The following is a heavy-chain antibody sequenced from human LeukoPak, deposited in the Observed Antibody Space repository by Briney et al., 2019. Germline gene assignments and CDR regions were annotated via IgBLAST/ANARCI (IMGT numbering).Heavy chain of an antibody. J-gene: IGHJ4*02. CDR1: GYTFTSYY. V-gene: IGHV1-46*01. CDR3: ARELGDSSGFFDY. D-gene: IGHD3-22*01. Sequence: ASVKVSSKASGYTFTSYYMHWERQAPGQGLEWIGIINPSDGSTSYAQKFQGRVTMTRDTSTSTVYMELSSLRSEDTAVSYCARELGDSSGFFDYWGQGTLVAVSS. CDR2: INPSDGST.